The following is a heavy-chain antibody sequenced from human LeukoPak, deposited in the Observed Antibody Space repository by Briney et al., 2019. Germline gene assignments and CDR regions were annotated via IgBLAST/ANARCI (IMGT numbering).Heavy chain of an antibody. Sequence: GGSLRLSCAASGFXVSSNYMSWVRQAPGKGLEWVSVIYIGGSTYYADSVKGRFTISIDNSKNTLYLQMNSLRAEDTAVYYCARDRREYSGNYFDYWGQGTLVTVSS. CDR2: IYIGGST. CDR1: GFXVSSNY. D-gene: IGHD1-26*01. J-gene: IGHJ4*02. CDR3: ARDRREYSGNYFDY. V-gene: IGHV3-53*01.